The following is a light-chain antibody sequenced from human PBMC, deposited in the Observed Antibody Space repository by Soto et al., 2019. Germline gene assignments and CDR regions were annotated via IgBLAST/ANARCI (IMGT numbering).Light chain of an antibody. J-gene: IGLJ3*02. V-gene: IGLV1-40*01. CDR1: SSNIGAGYD. Sequence: QSVLTQPPSMSGAPGQRVTISCTGSSSNIGAGYDVHWYQLLPGTAPKLLIYGNTNRPSGVPDRFSGSKSGTSASLAITGLRAEDEADYYCQSHDSSLNSWMFGGGTKLTV. CDR3: QSHDSSLNSWM. CDR2: GNT.